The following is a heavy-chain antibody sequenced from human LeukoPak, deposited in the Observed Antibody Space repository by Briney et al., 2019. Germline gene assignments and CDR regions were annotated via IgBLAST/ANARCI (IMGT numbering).Heavy chain of an antibody. CDR1: GFTFSSYW. V-gene: IGHV3-74*01. Sequence: GGSLRLSCAASGFTFSSYWMHWVRQAPGKGLVSVSRINSDGSSTSYADSVKGRFTISRDNAKNTLYLQMNSLRAEDTAVYYCARDGGDFWSGYPLDYWGQGTLVTVSS. D-gene: IGHD3-3*01. CDR3: ARDGGDFWSGYPLDY. CDR2: INSDGSST. J-gene: IGHJ4*02.